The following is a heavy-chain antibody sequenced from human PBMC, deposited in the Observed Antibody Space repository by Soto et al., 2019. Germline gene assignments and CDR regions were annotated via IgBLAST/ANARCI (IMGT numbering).Heavy chain of an antibody. D-gene: IGHD3-10*01. J-gene: IGHJ5*02. CDR1: GGTFRSHA. Sequence: GASVKVSCKASGGTFRSHAISWVRQAPGQGLEWMGGIIPIFGTANYAQKFQGRVTITADKSTRTAYMELSSLRSEDTAVYYCAREVRGNWFHPWGQGTLVTVSS. CDR2: IIPIFGTA. CDR3: AREVRGNWFHP. V-gene: IGHV1-69*06.